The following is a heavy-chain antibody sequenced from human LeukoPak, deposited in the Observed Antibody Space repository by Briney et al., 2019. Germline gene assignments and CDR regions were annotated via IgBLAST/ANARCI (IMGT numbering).Heavy chain of an antibody. J-gene: IGHJ4*02. CDR3: ARVYGDYAVDY. D-gene: IGHD4-17*01. CDR2: INHSGST. Sequence: GSLRLSCAASGFTFSSYSMNWVRQPPGKGLEWIGEINHSGSTNYNPSLKSRVTISVDTSKNQFSLKLSSVTAADTAVYYCARVYGDYAVDYWGQGTLVTVSS. CDR1: GFTFSSYS. V-gene: IGHV4-34*01.